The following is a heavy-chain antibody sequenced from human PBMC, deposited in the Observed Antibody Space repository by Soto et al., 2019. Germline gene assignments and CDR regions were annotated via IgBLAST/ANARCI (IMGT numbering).Heavy chain of an antibody. D-gene: IGHD5-12*01. J-gene: IGHJ3*02. Sequence: GESLKISCKSSGYSSTNYWINWVRQMPGKGLEWMGKIDPSDSYTKYSPSFQGHVTISADKSISAAYLEWSSLKASDTAMYYCAGQEMATIGDGLDIWGQGTMVTVSS. CDR1: GYSSTNYW. V-gene: IGHV5-10-1*01. CDR3: AGQEMATIGDGLDI. CDR2: IDPSDSYT.